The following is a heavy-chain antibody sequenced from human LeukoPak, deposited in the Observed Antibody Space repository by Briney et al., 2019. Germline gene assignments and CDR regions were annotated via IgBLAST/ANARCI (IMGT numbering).Heavy chain of an antibody. CDR3: ARGDNWNYAGFGY. D-gene: IGHD1-7*01. CDR1: AYTFTNYG. J-gene: IGHJ4*02. Sequence: GASVTVSCKASAYTFTNYGISWVRQAPGQGLEWMGWISAYNGDTNYAQKLQGRVTMTTDTSTSTAYMELRSLTSDDTAVYCCARGDNWNYAGFGYWGQGTLVTVPS. V-gene: IGHV1-18*01. CDR2: ISAYNGDT.